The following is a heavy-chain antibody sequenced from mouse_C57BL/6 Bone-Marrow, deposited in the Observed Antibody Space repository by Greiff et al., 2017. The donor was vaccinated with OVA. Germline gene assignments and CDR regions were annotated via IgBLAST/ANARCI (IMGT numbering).Heavy chain of an antibody. J-gene: IGHJ4*01. CDR3: ARPRYSNYGAMDY. D-gene: IGHD2-5*01. CDR2: ISYDGSN. V-gene: IGHV3-6*01. CDR1: GYSITSGYY. Sequence: EVHLVESGPGLVKPSQSLSLTCSVTGYSITSGYYWNWIRQFPGNKLEWMGYISYDGSNNYNPSLKNRISITRDTSKNQFFLKLNSVTTEDTATYYCARPRYSNYGAMDYWGQGTSVTVSS.